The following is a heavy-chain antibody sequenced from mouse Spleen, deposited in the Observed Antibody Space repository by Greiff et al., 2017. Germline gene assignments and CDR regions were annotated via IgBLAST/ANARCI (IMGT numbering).Heavy chain of an antibody. Sequence: EVKLMESGGGLVKPGGSLKLSCAASGFTFSSYGMSWVRQTPEKRLEWVATISGGGSYTYYPDSVKGRFTISRDNAKNTLYLQMSSLRSEDTAMYYCAREDYYGSIYAMDYWGQGTSVTVSS. CDR2: ISGGGSYT. J-gene: IGHJ4*01. CDR3: AREDYYGSIYAMDY. CDR1: GFTFSSYG. V-gene: IGHV5-9-2*01. D-gene: IGHD1-1*01.